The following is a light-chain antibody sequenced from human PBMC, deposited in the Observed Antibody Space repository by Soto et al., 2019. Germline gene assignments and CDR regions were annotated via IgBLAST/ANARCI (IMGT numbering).Light chain of an antibody. J-gene: IGLJ2*01. V-gene: IGLV2-14*03. CDR1: SNDIGVYNY. Sequence: QSVLTQPASVSGSPGQSITIPGTGTSNDIGVYNYVSWYQQHPGKAPKLLIFDVSYRPSGISDRFSGSKSGNTASLTISGLQLEDEADYYCSSYGASTTLFGGGTKLTVL. CDR3: SSYGASTTL. CDR2: DVS.